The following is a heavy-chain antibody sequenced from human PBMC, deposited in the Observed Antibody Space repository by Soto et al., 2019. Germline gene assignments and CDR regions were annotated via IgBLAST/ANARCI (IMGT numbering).Heavy chain of an antibody. CDR2: IYSGGST. CDR1: GFTFSTYT. CDR3: ATGVYSYGPDAFDI. J-gene: IGHJ3*02. Sequence: GGSLRLSCAASGFTFSTYTIHWVRQAPGKGLEWVSVIYSGGSTYYADSVKGRFTISRDISKNTVYLQMNSLRADDTAVYYCATGVYSYGPDAFDIWGQGTMVTVSS. V-gene: IGHV3-53*01. D-gene: IGHD5-18*01.